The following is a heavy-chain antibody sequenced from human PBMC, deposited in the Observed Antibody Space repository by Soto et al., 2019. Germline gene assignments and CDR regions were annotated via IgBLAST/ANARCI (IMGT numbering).Heavy chain of an antibody. D-gene: IGHD3-16*01. V-gene: IGHV4-30-4*01. Sequence: QVQLRESGPGLVKPSQTLSLTCSVSGASVAGGSYYWSWVRQPPGKGLEWIGYIPSRGRPFYNPSLTRRGTISADTSQNQLSPQLTSVTAAGTAVDYCARDKYRGEDFGLWGQGTLVTVSS. CDR1: GASVAGGSYY. CDR3: ARDKYRGEDFGL. J-gene: IGHJ5*02. CDR2: IPSRGRP.